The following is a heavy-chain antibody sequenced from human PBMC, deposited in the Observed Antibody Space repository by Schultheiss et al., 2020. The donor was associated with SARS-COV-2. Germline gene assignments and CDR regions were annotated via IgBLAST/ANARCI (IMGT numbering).Heavy chain of an antibody. CDR1: GFTFNNAW. Sequence: GGSLRLSCAASGFTFNNAWMSWVRQAPGKGLEWVSLIYSDGSAYYADAVKGRFTVSRDNAKNTLYLQMSSVREDDTAVYYCGRPLSVSGSSPYYYGLDVWGQGTTVTGSS. J-gene: IGHJ6*02. CDR3: GRPLSVSGSSPYYYGLDV. D-gene: IGHD6-6*01. V-gene: IGHV3-66*02. CDR2: IYSDGSA.